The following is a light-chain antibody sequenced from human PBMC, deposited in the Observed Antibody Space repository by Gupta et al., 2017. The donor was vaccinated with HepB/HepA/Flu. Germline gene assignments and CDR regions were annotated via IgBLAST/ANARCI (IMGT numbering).Light chain of an antibody. V-gene: IGKV2-24*01. CDR1: ESLVHSEGIIY. J-gene: IGKJ1*01. CDR2: KSS. Sequence: DAVLTQSQLSLSVALGQPASISCRSSESLVHSEGIIYFNWLHQRPGQPPRLLIYKSSIRFSGDPDRFSGSGTSTDVSLLISRVEAEDVGLYYYIQTSHFPRTFGLGTRVEI. CDR3: IQTSHFPRT.